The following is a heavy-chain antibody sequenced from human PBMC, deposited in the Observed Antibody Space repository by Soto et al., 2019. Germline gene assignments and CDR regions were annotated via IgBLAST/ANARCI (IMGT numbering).Heavy chain of an antibody. CDR3: AREGRDSSLGNWFDP. V-gene: IGHV1-46*01. D-gene: IGHD6-13*01. CDR1: GYTFTSYY. Sequence: QVQLVQSGAEVKKPGASVKVSCKASGYTFTSYYMHWVRQAPGQGLEWMGIINPSGGSTSYAQKFQGRVTMTRDTSTSTVYMELSSLRSEDTAVYYWAREGRDSSLGNWFDPWGQGTLVTVSS. CDR2: INPSGGST. J-gene: IGHJ5*02.